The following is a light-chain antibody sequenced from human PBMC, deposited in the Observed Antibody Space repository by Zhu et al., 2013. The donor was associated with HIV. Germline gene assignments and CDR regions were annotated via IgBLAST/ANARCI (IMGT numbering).Light chain of an antibody. J-gene: IGKJ1*01. Sequence: EIVLTQSPGTLSLSPGERATLSCRASQSVSSNYLAWYQQKPGQAPRLLIYGASSRATGIPDRFSGSGSGTDFTLTISRLEPEDFEVYYCQQYDSLPXTFGQRDQG. CDR3: QQYDSLPXT. CDR2: GAS. CDR1: QSVSSNY. V-gene: IGKV3-20*01.